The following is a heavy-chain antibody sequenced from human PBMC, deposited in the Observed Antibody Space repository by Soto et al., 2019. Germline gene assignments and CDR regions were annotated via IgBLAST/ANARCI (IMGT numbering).Heavy chain of an antibody. J-gene: IGHJ4*02. D-gene: IGHD4-4*01. CDR2: VYSTAST. CDR3: AREAGDDYSDYHDY. Sequence: QLRESGPGLVKPSETLSLTCTVSGGSIRSYFWTWIRQPAGEGLEWIGRVYSTASTSYRPSLKSRVAMSDDTSKNQISLKLSSVTAADTARYFCAREAGDDYSDYHDYWGQGIQVTVSS. CDR1: GGSIRSYF. V-gene: IGHV4-4*07.